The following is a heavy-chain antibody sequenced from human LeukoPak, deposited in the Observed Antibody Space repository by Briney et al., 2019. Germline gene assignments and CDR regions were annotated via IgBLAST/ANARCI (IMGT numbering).Heavy chain of an antibody. V-gene: IGHV4-59*08. CDR1: GGSISPYY. J-gene: IGHJ4*02. Sequence: PSETLSLTCTVSGGSISPYYWSWIRQPPGKGLEWIGYIYYSGSTNYNPSLKSRVTISVDTSKNQFSLKLTSVTAADTAVYYCARHVGYYDSGDYHGYFDYWGQGTLVTVSS. D-gene: IGHD3-22*01. CDR2: IYYSGST. CDR3: ARHVGYYDSGDYHGYFDY.